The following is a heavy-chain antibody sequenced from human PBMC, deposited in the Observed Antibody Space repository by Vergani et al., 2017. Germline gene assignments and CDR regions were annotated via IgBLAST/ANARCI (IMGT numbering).Heavy chain of an antibody. CDR2: INPNSGGT. V-gene: IGHV1-2*02. CDR1: GYTFTGYY. Sequence: QVQLVQSGAEVKKPGASVKVSCKASGYTFTGYYMHWVRQAPGQGLEWMGWINPNSGGTNYAQKFQGRVTMTREASIRTAYMELSRLSSDDTAVYYCSRGSFITMIVVVHAFDIWGQGTMVTVSS. D-gene: IGHD3-22*01. J-gene: IGHJ3*02. CDR3: SRGSFITMIVVVHAFDI.